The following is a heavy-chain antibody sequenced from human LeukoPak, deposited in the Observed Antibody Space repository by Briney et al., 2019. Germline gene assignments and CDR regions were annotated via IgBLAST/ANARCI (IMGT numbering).Heavy chain of an antibody. CDR3: ASSSGIAVAGSLDY. Sequence: SETLSLTCTVCGGSISSYYWSWIRQPAGKGLEWIGRIYTSGSTNYNPSLKSRVTMSVDTSKNQFSLKLSSVTAADTAVYYCASSSGIAVAGSLDYWGQGTLVTVSS. D-gene: IGHD6-19*01. V-gene: IGHV4-4*07. J-gene: IGHJ4*02. CDR2: IYTSGST. CDR1: GGSISSYY.